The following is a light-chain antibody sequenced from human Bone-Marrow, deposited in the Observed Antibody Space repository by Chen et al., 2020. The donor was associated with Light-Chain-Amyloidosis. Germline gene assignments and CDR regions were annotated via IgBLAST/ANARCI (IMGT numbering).Light chain of an antibody. CDR2: RDT. CDR3: QSADSSGTYEVI. J-gene: IGLJ2*01. CDR1: DLPTKY. V-gene: IGLV3-25*03. Sequence: SYELTQPPSVPVSPGQTASITCSGDDLPTKYAYWYQQKPGQAPVLVIHRDTERPSGISERFSGYSSGTTATLTISGVQAEDEADYHCQSADSSGTYEVIFGGGTKLTVL.